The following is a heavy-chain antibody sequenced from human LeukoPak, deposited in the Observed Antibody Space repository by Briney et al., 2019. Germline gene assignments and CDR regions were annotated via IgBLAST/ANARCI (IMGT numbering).Heavy chain of an antibody. CDR3: AKELRGYSYGLRNNWFDP. V-gene: IGHV3-7*01. Sequence: QSGGSLRLSCVASGFTFSNYWMDWVRQAPGKGLEWVAKINQDGSEKYYVDSVKGRFTISRDNSKNTLYLQMNSLRAEDTAVYYCAKELRGYSYGLRNNWFDPWGQGTLVTVSS. J-gene: IGHJ5*02. CDR1: GFTFSNYW. D-gene: IGHD5-18*01. CDR2: INQDGSEK.